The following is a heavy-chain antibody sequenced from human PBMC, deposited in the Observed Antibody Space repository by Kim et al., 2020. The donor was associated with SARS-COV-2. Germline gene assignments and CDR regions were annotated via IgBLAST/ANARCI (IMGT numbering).Heavy chain of an antibody. J-gene: IGHJ5*02. D-gene: IGHD3-9*01. V-gene: IGHV3-33*01. CDR1: GFTFSSYG. Sequence: GGSLRLSCAASGFTFSSYGMHWVRQAPGKGLEWVAVIWYDGSNKYYADSVKGRFTISRDNSKNTLYLQMNSLRAEDTAVYYCARGRYFDWLYESGGWFDPWGQGTLVTVSS. CDR3: ARGRYFDWLYESGGWFDP. CDR2: IWYDGSNK.